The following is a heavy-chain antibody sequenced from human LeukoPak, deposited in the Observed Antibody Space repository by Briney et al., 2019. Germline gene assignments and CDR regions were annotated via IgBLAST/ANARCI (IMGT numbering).Heavy chain of an antibody. CDR1: GFTFSNYG. D-gene: IGHD3-10*01. CDR3: AKDQSTYYYGSADY. Sequence: GGSLRLSCAASGFTFSNYGMHWVRQAPGKGLEWVAFIRYDGSNKCYADSVKGRFTISRDNSKNTLYLQMNSLRAEDTAVYYCAKDQSTYYYGSADYWGQGTLVTVSS. V-gene: IGHV3-30*02. J-gene: IGHJ4*02. CDR2: IRYDGSNK.